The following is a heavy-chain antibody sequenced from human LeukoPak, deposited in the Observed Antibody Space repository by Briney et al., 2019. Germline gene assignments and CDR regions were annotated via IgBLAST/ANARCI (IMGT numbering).Heavy chain of an antibody. CDR2: IYHSGST. CDR1: GYSISSCYY. CDR3: ARDSSSAYYQSDDAFDI. D-gene: IGHD3-22*01. V-gene: IGHV4-38-2*02. Sequence: PSETLSLTCAVSGYSISSCYYWGWIRQPPGKGLEWIGSIYHSGSTYYNPSLKSRVTISVDTSKNQFSLKLSSVTAADTAVYYCARDSSSAYYQSDDAFDIWGQGTMVTVSS. J-gene: IGHJ3*02.